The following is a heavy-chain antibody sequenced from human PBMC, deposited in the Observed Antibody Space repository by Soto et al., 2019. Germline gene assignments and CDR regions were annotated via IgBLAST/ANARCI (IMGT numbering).Heavy chain of an antibody. J-gene: IGHJ4*02. CDR3: AKYSSGWGRNYSFAY. CDR1: GFTFSSYA. CDR2: ISGSGGST. Sequence: EVQLLESGGGLVQPGGSLRLSCAASGFTFSSYAMSWVRQAPGKGLEWVSAISGSGGSTYYADSVKGRFTISRDNSKNTLYLQMTSLRAEDTAVYYCAKYSSGWGRNYSFAYWGQGTLVTVSS. V-gene: IGHV3-23*01. D-gene: IGHD6-19*01.